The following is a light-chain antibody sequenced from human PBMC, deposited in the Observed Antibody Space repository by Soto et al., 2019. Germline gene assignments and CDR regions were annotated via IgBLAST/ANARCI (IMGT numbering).Light chain of an antibody. CDR2: DAS. CDR3: QQSYSTPRT. CDR1: QSISSY. V-gene: IGKV1-39*01. Sequence: DIQMTQSPSSLSAYVGDRVTITCRASQSISSYLNWYQQKPGKAPKLLIYDASSLQSGVPSRFSGSGSGTDFTLTISSLQPEDFATYYCQQSYSTPRTFGHGTKVHIK. J-gene: IGKJ1*01.